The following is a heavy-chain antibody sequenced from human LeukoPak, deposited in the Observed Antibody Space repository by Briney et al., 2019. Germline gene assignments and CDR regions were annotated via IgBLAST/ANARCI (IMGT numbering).Heavy chain of an antibody. Sequence: KQSGPTLVKPTQTLTLTCTFSGFSLSTRGGGVGWIRQPPGKALEWLSLSYWDDDKRYSPSLKSRLTITKDTSKNQVVLTMTNMDPVDTATYYCAHRLGYCSGGSCYPDAFDIWGQGTMVTVSS. CDR1: GFSLSTRGGG. CDR3: AHRLGYCSGGSCYPDAFDI. D-gene: IGHD2-15*01. CDR2: SYWDDDK. J-gene: IGHJ3*02. V-gene: IGHV2-5*02.